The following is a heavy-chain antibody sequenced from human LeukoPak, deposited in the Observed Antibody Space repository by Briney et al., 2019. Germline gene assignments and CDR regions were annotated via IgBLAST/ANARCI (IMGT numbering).Heavy chain of an antibody. D-gene: IGHD3-10*01. CDR1: GDSISSGNYY. J-gene: IGHJ4*02. CDR3: ARQSLWFGEAPPYFDY. CDR2: INHSGST. V-gene: IGHV4-61*09. Sequence: PSETLSLTCTVSGDSISSGNYYWNWIRQPAGKGLEWIGEINHSGSTNYNPSLKSRVTISVDTSKNQFSLKLSSVTAADTAVYYCARQSLWFGEAPPYFDYWGQGTLVTVSS.